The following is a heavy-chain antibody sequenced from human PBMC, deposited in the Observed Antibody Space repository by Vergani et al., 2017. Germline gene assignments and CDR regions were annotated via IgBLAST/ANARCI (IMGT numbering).Heavy chain of an antibody. CDR2: INPNSGGT. CDR3: ARVGLVLLWFGELDV. V-gene: IGHV1-2*02. CDR1: GYTFTGYY. J-gene: IGHJ6*02. Sequence: QVQLVQSGAEVKKPGASVKVSCKASGYTFTGYYMHWVRQAPGQGLEWMGWINPNSGGTNYAQKFQGTVTMTRDTSISTAYMELSRLRSDDTAVYYCARVGLVLLWFGELDVWGQGTTVTVSS. D-gene: IGHD3-10*01.